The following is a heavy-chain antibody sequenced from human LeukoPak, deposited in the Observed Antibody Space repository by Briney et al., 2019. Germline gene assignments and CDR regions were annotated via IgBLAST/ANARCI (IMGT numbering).Heavy chain of an antibody. CDR3: ARHTDSGATTSHFDY. CDR2: IYYSGST. V-gene: IGHV4-39*01. J-gene: IGHJ4*02. Sequence: SQTLSLTCTVSGGSISSSSYYWGWIRQPPGRGLEWIGSIYYSGSTYYNPSLKSRVTISVDTSKNKFSLKLSSVTAADTAVYYCARHTDSGATTSHFDYWGQGTLVTVSS. CDR1: GGSISSSSYY. D-gene: IGHD1-26*01.